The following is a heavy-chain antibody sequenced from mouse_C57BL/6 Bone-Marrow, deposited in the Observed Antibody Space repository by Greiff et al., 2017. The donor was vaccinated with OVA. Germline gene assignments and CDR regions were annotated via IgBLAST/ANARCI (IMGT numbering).Heavy chain of an antibody. Sequence: QVQLKESGAELVKPGASVKLSCKASGYTLTSYWMHWVKQRPGQGLEWIGMIHPNSGSTNYNEKFKSKATLTVDKSSSPAYMQLSSLTSEDSAVYYCSRGYDGFFSDYWGQVTTLTFSS. CDR1: GYTLTSYW. J-gene: IGHJ2*01. D-gene: IGHD2-3*01. V-gene: IGHV1-64*01. CDR2: IHPNSGST. CDR3: SRGYDGFFSDY.